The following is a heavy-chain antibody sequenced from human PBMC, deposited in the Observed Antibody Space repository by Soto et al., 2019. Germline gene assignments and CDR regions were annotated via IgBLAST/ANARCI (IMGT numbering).Heavy chain of an antibody. CDR3: DYCSGGSCYYYGMDV. CDR2: ISSSSSYI. Sequence: GGSLRLSCAASGFTFSSYSMNWVHQAPGKGLEWVSSISSSSSYIYYADSVKGRFTISRDNAKNSLYLQMNSLRAEDTAVYYCDYCSGGSCYYYGMDVWGQGTTVTVSS. CDR1: GFTFSSYS. V-gene: IGHV3-21*01. J-gene: IGHJ6*02. D-gene: IGHD2-15*01.